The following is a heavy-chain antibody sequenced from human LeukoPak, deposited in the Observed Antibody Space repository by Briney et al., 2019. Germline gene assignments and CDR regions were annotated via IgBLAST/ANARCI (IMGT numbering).Heavy chain of an antibody. J-gene: IGHJ6*03. Sequence: GGSLRLSCAASGFTFSSYEMNWVRQAPGKGLEWVSYISSSGSTIYYADSVKGRFTISRDNAKNSLYVQMNSLRAEDTAVYYCAAIYGSGSYYPTFPYYYYYYYMDVWGKGTTVTISS. D-gene: IGHD3-10*01. CDR1: GFTFSSYE. V-gene: IGHV3-48*03. CDR2: ISSSGSTI. CDR3: AAIYGSGSYYPTFPYYYYYYYMDV.